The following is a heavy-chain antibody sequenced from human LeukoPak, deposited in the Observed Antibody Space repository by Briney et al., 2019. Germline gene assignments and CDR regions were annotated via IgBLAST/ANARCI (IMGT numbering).Heavy chain of an antibody. V-gene: IGHV3-74*01. Sequence: GGSLRLSCAASRFTFSGNWMHWVRQAPGKGLVWVSRIKGDGSSAYYADSVKGGYSISRDNAKNTLYRQVNSPRAEGTDPYYCAKTDYFDYWGQGTLVTVSS. CDR2: IKGDGSSA. CDR1: RFTFSGNW. D-gene: IGHD1-1*01. J-gene: IGHJ4*02. CDR3: AKTDYFDY.